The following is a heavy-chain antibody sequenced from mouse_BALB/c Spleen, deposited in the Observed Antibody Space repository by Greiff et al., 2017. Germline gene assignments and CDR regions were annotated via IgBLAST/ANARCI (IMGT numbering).Heavy chain of an antibody. CDR3: ARPYGSSPMDY. Sequence: QVQLQQSGAELVRPGASVTLSCKASGYTFTDYEMHWVKQTPVHGLEWIGAIDPETGGTAYNQKFKGKATLTADKSSSTAYMELRSLTSEDSAVYYCARPYGSSPMDYWGQGTSVTVSS. CDR2: IDPETGGT. V-gene: IGHV1-15*01. CDR1: GYTFTDYE. D-gene: IGHD1-1*01. J-gene: IGHJ4*01.